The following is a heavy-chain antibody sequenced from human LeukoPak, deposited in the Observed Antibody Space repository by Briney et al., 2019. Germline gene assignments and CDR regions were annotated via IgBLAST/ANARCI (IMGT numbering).Heavy chain of an antibody. CDR2: INPNSGGT. Sequence: GASVKVPCKASGYTFTGYYMHWARQAPGQGLEWMGWINPNSGGTNYAQKFQGRVTMTRDTSISTAYMELSRLRSDDTAVYYCARAMDIVATINTYWGQGTLVTVSS. CDR1: GYTFTGYY. V-gene: IGHV1-2*02. D-gene: IGHD5-12*01. J-gene: IGHJ4*02. CDR3: ARAMDIVATINTY.